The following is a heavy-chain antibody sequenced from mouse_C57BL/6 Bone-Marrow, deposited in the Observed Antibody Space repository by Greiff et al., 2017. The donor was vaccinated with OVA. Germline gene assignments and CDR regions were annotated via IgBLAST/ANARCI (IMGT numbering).Heavy chain of an antibody. CDR3: AMIYYDYDGGYYYAMDY. CDR2: IDPSDSYP. D-gene: IGHD2-4*01. V-gene: IGHV1-69*01. CDR1: GYTFTSYW. J-gene: IGHJ4*01. Sequence: QVQLQQPGAELVMPGASVKLSCKASGYTFTSYWMHWVKQRPGQGLEWIGEIDPSDSYPNYNQKFTGKSTLTVDKSSSTAYMLLSSLTSENCAVYDCAMIYYDYDGGYYYAMDYWGQGTSVTVSS.